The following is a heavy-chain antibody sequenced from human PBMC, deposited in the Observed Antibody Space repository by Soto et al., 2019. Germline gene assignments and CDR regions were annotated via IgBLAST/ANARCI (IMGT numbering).Heavy chain of an antibody. CDR3: ARDTDTRSHYSRFDP. Sequence: QVQLVESGGGVVQPGRSLRLSCAASGFTFSGYGFHWVRQAPGTGLEWVAVIWYDGSKKYYADSVKGRFTISRDNSKNAVYLQMESLRAEDTAVYYCARDTDTRSHYSRFDPWGQGTLVTVSP. CDR1: GFTFSGYG. D-gene: IGHD3-22*01. V-gene: IGHV3-33*01. CDR2: IWYDGSKK. J-gene: IGHJ5*02.